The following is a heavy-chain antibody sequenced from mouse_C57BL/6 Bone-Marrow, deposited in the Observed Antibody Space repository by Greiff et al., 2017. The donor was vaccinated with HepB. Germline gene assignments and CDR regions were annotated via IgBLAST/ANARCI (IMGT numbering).Heavy chain of an antibody. CDR3: AREGYYYGSSPFAY. D-gene: IGHD1-1*01. CDR2: IDPSDSYT. Sequence: QVQLQQPGAELVRPGTSVKLSCKASGYTFTSYWMHWVKQRPGQGLEWIGVIDPSDSYTNYNQKFKGKATLTVDTSSSTAYMQLNSLTSEDSAVYYCAREGYYYGSSPFAYWGQGTLVTVSA. J-gene: IGHJ3*01. CDR1: GYTFTSYW. V-gene: IGHV1-59*01.